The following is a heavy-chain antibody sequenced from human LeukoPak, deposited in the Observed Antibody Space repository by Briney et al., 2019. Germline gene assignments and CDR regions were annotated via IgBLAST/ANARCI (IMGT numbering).Heavy chain of an antibody. D-gene: IGHD5-18*01. Sequence: GGSLRLSCAASGFTFSYHWMTWVRQAPGKGLEWVANIKNDGAVKTYVDSVKGRFTISRDNAKNSLYLQMNSLRAEDTAVYYCAKDSYSKGDFWGQGVLVTVPS. CDR1: GFTFSYHW. CDR3: AKDSYSKGDF. CDR2: IKNDGAVK. J-gene: IGHJ4*02. V-gene: IGHV3-7*01.